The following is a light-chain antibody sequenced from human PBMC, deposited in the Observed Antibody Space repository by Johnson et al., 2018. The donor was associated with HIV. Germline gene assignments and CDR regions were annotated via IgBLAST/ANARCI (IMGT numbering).Light chain of an antibody. V-gene: IGLV1-51*02. CDR2: ENN. CDR3: GTWDSSLSAYV. Sequence: QSVLTQPPSVSAAPGQKVTISCSGSSSNTGNNYVSWYQQLPGTAPKPLIYENNKRPSGIPDRFSASKSGTSATLGITGLQTGDEADYYCGTWDSSLSAYVFGTGTKVTVL. J-gene: IGLJ1*01. CDR1: SSNTGNNY.